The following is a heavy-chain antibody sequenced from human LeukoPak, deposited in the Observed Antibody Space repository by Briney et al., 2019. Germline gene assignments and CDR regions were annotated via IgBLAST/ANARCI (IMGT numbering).Heavy chain of an antibody. J-gene: IGHJ4*02. CDR2: IYYSGST. D-gene: IGHD3-22*01. Sequence: PSETLSLTCTVSGGSISSGDYYWSWIRQPPGKGLEWIGYIYYSGSTYYNPSLKSRVTLSVDTSKNQFSLKLSSVTAADTAVYYCARDSYDSSGYYDYWGQGTLVTVSS. V-gene: IGHV4-30-4*08. CDR3: ARDSYDSSGYYDY. CDR1: GGSISSGDYY.